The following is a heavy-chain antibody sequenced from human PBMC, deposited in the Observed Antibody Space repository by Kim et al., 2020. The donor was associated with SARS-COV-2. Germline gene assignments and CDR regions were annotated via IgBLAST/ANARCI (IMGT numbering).Heavy chain of an antibody. CDR3: SRGSSWFPFDY. Sequence: TNYNPSLQTPVTISVATSKNQFSLKLSSVTAADTAVYYCSRGSSWFPFDYWGQGTLVTVSS. V-gene: IGHV4-34*01. D-gene: IGHD6-13*01. J-gene: IGHJ4*02. CDR2: T.